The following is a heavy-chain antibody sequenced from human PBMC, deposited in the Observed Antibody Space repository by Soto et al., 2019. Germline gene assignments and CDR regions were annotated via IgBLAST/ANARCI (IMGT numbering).Heavy chain of an antibody. CDR3: AKDISAVVAASDY. CDR1: GFTFSSFG. D-gene: IGHD2-15*01. CDR2: ISYDGSET. V-gene: IGHV3-30*18. Sequence: QVQLVESGGGVVQPGRSLRLSCVVSGFTFSSFGMHWVRQAPGKGLEWVAVISYDGSETYYADSVKGRFTISRDNSENTVYLQMNSLRAEDTAVYYCAKDISAVVAASDYWGQGTLVTVSS. J-gene: IGHJ4*02.